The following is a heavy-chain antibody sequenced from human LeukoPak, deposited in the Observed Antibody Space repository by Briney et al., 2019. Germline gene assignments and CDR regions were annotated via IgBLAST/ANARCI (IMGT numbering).Heavy chain of an antibody. V-gene: IGHV3-21*01. CDR2: ISSSSSYI. J-gene: IGHJ6*04. D-gene: IGHD2-2*01. Sequence: GGSLRLSCAASGFTFSSYSMNWVRQAPGKGLEWVSSISSSSSYIYYADSVKGRFTISRDNAKNSLYPQMNSLRAEDTAVYYCASDIVVVPAAIGSGMDVWGKGTTVTVSS. CDR1: GFTFSSYS. CDR3: ASDIVVVPAAIGSGMDV.